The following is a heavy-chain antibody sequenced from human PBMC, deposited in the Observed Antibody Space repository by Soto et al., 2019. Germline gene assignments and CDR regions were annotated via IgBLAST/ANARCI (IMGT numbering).Heavy chain of an antibody. CDR3: ARRGEGEGGAFDI. CDR1: GYSFTNYW. Sequence: PRESLKISCKGSGYSFTNYWISWVRQMPGKGLEWMGRIDPSDSYTNYSPSFQGHVTISADKSISTAYLQWSSLKASDTAMYYCARRGEGEGGAFDIWGLGTRVTVSS. J-gene: IGHJ3*02. D-gene: IGHD3-10*01. CDR2: IDPSDSYT. V-gene: IGHV5-10-1*01.